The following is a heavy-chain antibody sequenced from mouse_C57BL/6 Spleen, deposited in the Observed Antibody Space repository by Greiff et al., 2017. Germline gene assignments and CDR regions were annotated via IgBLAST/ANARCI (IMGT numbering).Heavy chain of an antibody. V-gene: IGHV1-74*01. CDR3: AITPPYHGSSYGYFDV. CDR1: GYTFTSYW. CDR2: IHPSDSDT. Sequence: QVQLKQPGAELVKPGASVKVSCKASGYTFTSYWMHWVKQRPGQGLEWIGRIHPSDSDTNYNQKFKGKATLTVDKSSSTAYMQLSSLPSEDSAVYYCAITPPYHGSSYGYFDVWGTGTTVTVSS. D-gene: IGHD1-1*01. J-gene: IGHJ1*03.